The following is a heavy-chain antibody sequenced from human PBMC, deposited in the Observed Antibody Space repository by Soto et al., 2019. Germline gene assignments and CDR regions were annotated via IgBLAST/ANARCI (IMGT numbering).Heavy chain of an antibody. J-gene: IGHJ4*02. CDR1: GFRFSDFA. Sequence: EVQLLESGGGFVQPGGSLRLSCAASGFRFSDFAMTWVRQAPGRGLEWVSAITGTASSTYYADSGKGRFTISRDNSKNTLYLQINSLAAEDTAIYDCAKGAEGYVVSSLDSWGQGTLVTVSS. D-gene: IGHD5-12*01. CDR2: ITGTASST. CDR3: AKGAEGYVVSSLDS. V-gene: IGHV3-23*01.